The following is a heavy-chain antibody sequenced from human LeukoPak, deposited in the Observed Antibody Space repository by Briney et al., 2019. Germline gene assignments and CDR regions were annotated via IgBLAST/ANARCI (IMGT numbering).Heavy chain of an antibody. V-gene: IGHV4-61*05. J-gene: IGHJ4*02. CDR3: ARGHYGDYRPFDY. CDR2: IYYSGST. CDR1: GGSISSSSYY. Sequence: SETLSLTCTVSGGSISSSSYYWGWIRQPPGKGLEWIGYIYYSGSTNYNPSLKSRVTISVDTSKNQFSLKLSSVTTADTAVYYCARGHYGDYRPFDYWGQGTLVTVSS. D-gene: IGHD4-17*01.